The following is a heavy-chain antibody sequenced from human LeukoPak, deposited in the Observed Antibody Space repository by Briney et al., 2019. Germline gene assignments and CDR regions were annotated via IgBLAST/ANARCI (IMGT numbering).Heavy chain of an antibody. V-gene: IGHV3-21*01. CDR3: ARVAGRLERQSDLDY. D-gene: IGHD1-1*01. J-gene: IGHJ4*02. CDR1: GFTFASYS. CDR2: ISGDSTYI. Sequence: GGSLRLSCAASGFTFASYSMKWVRQAPGKGLEWVSSISGDSTYIYNAGSVKGRFTISRDNAQASLYLQMISLGADDTAVYYCARVAGRLERQSDLDYWGQGTLVIVSS.